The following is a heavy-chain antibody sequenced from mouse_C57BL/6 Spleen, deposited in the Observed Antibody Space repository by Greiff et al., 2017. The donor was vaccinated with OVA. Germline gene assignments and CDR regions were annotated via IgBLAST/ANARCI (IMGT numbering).Heavy chain of an antibody. D-gene: IGHD1-1*01. J-gene: IGHJ1*03. CDR1: GFNIKDDY. CDR2: IDPENGDT. CDR3: TLITTGGYFDV. V-gene: IGHV14-4*01. Sequence: VHVKQSGAELVRPGASVKLSCTASGFNIKDDYMHWVKQRPEQGLEWIGWIDPENGDTEYASKFQGKATITADTSSNTAYLQLSSLTSEDTAVYYCTLITTGGYFDVWGTGTTVTVSS.